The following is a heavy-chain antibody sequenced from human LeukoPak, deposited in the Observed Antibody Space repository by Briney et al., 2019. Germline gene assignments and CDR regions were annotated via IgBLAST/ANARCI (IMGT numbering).Heavy chain of an antibody. CDR2: IYYSGST. CDR1: GGSISSSSYY. J-gene: IGHJ4*02. Sequence: SETLSLTCTVSGGSISSSSYYWGWIRQPPGKGLEWIGSIYYSGSTYYNPSLKSRVTISVDTSKNQFSLKLSSVTAADTAVYYCARAISYDSSGYYYYFDYWGQGTLVTVSS. V-gene: IGHV4-39*01. CDR3: ARAISYDSSGYYYYFDY. D-gene: IGHD3-22*01.